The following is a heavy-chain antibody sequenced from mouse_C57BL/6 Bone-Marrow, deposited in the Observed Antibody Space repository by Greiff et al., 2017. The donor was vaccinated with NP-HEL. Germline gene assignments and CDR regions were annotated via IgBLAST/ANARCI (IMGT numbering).Heavy chain of an antibody. CDR2: IHPNSGST. J-gene: IGHJ2*01. CDR1: GYTFTSHW. CDR3: AREGYGSPDY. D-gene: IGHD1-1*01. V-gene: IGHV1-64*01. Sequence: VKLQQPGAELVKPGASVKLSCKASGYTFTSHWMHWVKQRPGQGLEWIGMIHPNSGSTNYNEKFKSKATLTVDKSSSTAYMQLSSLTSEDSAVYYCAREGYGSPDYWGQGTTLTVSS.